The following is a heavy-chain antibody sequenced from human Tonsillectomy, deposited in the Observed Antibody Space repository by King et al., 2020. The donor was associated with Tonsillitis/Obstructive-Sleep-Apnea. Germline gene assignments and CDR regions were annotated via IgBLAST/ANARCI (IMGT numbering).Heavy chain of an antibody. CDR2: IYYSGST. J-gene: IGHJ6*03. D-gene: IGHD6-13*01. CDR3: ARSYSSSARHYYYYYMDV. Sequence: QLQESGPGLVKPSDTLSLTCAVSGYSISSSNWWGWIRQPPGKGLEWIGYIYYSGSTYYNPSLKSRVTMSVDTSKNQFSLKLSPVTAVDTAVYYCARSYSSSARHYYYYYMDVWGKGTTVTVSS. V-gene: IGHV4-28*01. CDR1: GYSISSSNW.